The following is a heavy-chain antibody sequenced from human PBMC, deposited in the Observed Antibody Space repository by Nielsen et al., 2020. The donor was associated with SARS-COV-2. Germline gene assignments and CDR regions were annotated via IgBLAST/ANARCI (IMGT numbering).Heavy chain of an antibody. CDR2: INSDGSST. CDR3: VRGLQVPNGLAHR. D-gene: IGHD3-16*01. V-gene: IGHV3-74*01. CDR1: AFTFSTYW. J-gene: IGHJ4*02. Sequence: GESLKISCAASAFTFSTYWMHWVRQAPGKGLVWVSRINSDGSSTSYADSVKGRFTISRDNAKNTLYLQMNSLRVEDTAVYYCVRGLQVPNGLAHRWGQGTLATVSS.